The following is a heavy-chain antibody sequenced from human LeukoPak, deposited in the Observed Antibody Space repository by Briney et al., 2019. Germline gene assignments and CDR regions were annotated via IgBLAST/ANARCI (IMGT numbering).Heavy chain of an antibody. CDR1: GFTFITYA. D-gene: IGHD6-19*01. J-gene: IGHJ3*02. V-gene: IGHV3-23*01. CDR3: AKAGRSGWYPGWPFDI. Sequence: GGSLRLSCAASGFTFITYAMSWVRQAPGKGLQWVSVIRDSGGSTYYADSVKGRFTISRDNSKNTLYPQMNSLRAEDTAVYYCAKAGRSGWYPGWPFDIWGQGTMVTVSS. CDR2: IRDSGGST.